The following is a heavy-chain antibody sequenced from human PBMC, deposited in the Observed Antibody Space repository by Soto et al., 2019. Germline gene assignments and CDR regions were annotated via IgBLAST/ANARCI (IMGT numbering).Heavy chain of an antibody. CDR1: DGSISPYY. J-gene: IGHJ6*03. D-gene: IGHD6-13*01. Sequence: QVQLQEAGPGLVKPSETLSLTCTVSDGSISPYYWSWIRQPPGKGLEWIGYVYYSGNTNYHPSLASRVTIAVDTSRNRFSLNLTSATAADTAVYYCARKGAAASYAHYYMDVWGSGTAVTVSS. CDR3: ARKGAAASYAHYYMDV. V-gene: IGHV4-59*01. CDR2: VYYSGNT.